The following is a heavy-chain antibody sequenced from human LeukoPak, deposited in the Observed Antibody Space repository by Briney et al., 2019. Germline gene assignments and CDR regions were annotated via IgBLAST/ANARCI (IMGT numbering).Heavy chain of an antibody. J-gene: IGHJ4*02. CDR3: AKDVERVVIVVGLDY. D-gene: IGHD3-22*01. Sequence: GGSLRLSCAASGFTFSSYAMSWVRQAPGKGLEWVSAISGSGGSTYYADSAKGRFTISRDNSKNTLYLQMNSLRTEDTAVYYCAKDVERVVIVVGLDYWGPGTLVTVSS. V-gene: IGHV3-23*01. CDR2: ISGSGGST. CDR1: GFTFSSYA.